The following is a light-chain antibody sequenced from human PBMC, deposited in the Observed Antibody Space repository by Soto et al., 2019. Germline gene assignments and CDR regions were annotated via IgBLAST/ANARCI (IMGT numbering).Light chain of an antibody. CDR1: QGISSW. Sequence: DIEMTQPTYSVSASVGDRVTITVGASQGISSWLAWYQQKPGKAPKLLIYAASSLQSGVPSRFSGSGSGTDFTLTISSLQPEDFAPYYCPQSNSFPLPFGGGTNVDNK. V-gene: IGKV1-12*01. J-gene: IGKJ4*01. CDR3: PQSNSFPLP. CDR2: AAS.